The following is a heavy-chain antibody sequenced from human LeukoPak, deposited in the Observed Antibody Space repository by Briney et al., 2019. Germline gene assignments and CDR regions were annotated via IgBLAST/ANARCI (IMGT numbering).Heavy chain of an antibody. CDR2: IIPILGIA. CDR1: GGTFSSDT. J-gene: IGHJ6*03. CDR3: ARDYNDFWSQFRYYMDV. V-gene: IGHV1-69*04. D-gene: IGHD3-3*01. Sequence: GASVKVSCKASGGTFSSDTISWVRQAPGQGLEWMGRIIPILGIANYAQKFQGRVTITADKSTSTAYMELSSLRSEDTAVYYCARDYNDFWSQFRYYMDVWGKGTTVTVSS.